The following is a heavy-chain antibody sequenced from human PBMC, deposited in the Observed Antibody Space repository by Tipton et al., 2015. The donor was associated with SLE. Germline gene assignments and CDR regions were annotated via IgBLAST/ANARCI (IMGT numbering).Heavy chain of an antibody. CDR1: GFTFSGHA. Sequence: AVSGFTFSGHAMTWVRQAPGKGLEWVSSVSGSADRTSYADSVEGRFTLSRDNSKNTMYLQINSLRAEDTAVYYCARHPADSDWYFDLWGRGTLVTVSS. CDR2: VSGSADRT. J-gene: IGHJ2*01. CDR3: ARHPADSDWYFDL. V-gene: IGHV3-23*01. D-gene: IGHD2-21*01.